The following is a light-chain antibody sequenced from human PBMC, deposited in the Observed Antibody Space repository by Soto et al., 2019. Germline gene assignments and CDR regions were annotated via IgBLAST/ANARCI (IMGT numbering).Light chain of an antibody. CDR1: SSDIGNYDF. Sequence: QSALTQPASVSGSPGQSITISCTGTSSDIGNYDFVSWYQQVPGTAPKAMIYEVSRRPSGVSNRFSGSKSDNTAPLTISGLQAEDEADYYCTASTSRPTVLFGGGTKVTVL. CDR3: TASTSRPTVL. CDR2: EVS. V-gene: IGLV2-14*01. J-gene: IGLJ2*01.